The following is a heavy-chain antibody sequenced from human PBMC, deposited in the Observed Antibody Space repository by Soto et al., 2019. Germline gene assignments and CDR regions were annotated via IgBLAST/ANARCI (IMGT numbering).Heavy chain of an antibody. J-gene: IGHJ4*02. V-gene: IGHV3-21*01. CDR2: ISSSSSYI. CDR1: GFTFSSYS. CDR3: GGDWGMAVAGGVVGSAP. D-gene: IGHD6-19*01. Sequence: EVQLVESGGGLVKPGGSLRLSCAASGFTFSSYSMNWVRQAPGKGLEWVSSISSSSSYIYYADSVKGRFTISRDNAKNSLFRKWNRRRAGERVGYYCGGDWGMAVAGGVVGSAPGGQGPLVTVSS.